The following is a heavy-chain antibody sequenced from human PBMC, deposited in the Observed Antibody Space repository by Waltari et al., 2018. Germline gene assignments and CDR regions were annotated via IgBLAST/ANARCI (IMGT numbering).Heavy chain of an antibody. D-gene: IGHD2-8*02. Sequence: QVQLHESGPGLVQSSETLSLTCDVSGYALNSGFYWGWIRQAPGKGLEWVATIYHDGTTFYNPSLKSRLSVSMDTSKNQISLTLKSMTAADTAVYYCTRQVLGYCTSAACRRLESWGQGTLVTVSS. V-gene: IGHV4-38-2*01. CDR2: IYHDGTT. CDR3: TRQVLGYCTSAACRRLES. J-gene: IGHJ4*02. CDR1: GYALNSGFY.